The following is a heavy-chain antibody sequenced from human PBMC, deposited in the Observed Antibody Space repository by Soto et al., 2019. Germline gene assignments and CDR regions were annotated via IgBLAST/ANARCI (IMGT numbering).Heavy chain of an antibody. D-gene: IGHD4-17*01. J-gene: IGHJ6*02. CDR1: GGTIRSYA. V-gene: IGHV1-69*13. CDR3: ARDTHDYGGTPLYYYGMDV. Sequence: ASVKASRKSSGGTIRSYAISWVRQAPEQGLEWMGGIIPIFGTANYAQKFQGRVTITADESTSTAYMELSSLRSEDTAVYYCARDTHDYGGTPLYYYGMDVWGQGTTLTVSS. CDR2: IIPIFGTA.